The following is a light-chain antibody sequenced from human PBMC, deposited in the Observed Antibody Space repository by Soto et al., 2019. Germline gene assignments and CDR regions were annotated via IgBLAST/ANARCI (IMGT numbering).Light chain of an antibody. V-gene: IGKV1-5*01. Sequence: DIQMTQSPPTLSASVGDRVTITCRAGQSINRWLAWYQQKPGRAPKLLIYDVSTLQSGVPSRFSGSGSETEFILTISSLKNDDFETYYCQQYNAFYTFGQGTKVDIK. CDR1: QSINRW. J-gene: IGKJ2*01. CDR3: QQYNAFYT. CDR2: DVS.